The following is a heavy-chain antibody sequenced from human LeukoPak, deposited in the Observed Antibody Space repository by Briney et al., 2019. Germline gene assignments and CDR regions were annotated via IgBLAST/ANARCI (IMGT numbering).Heavy chain of an antibody. CDR2: IQYDGDNK. V-gene: IGHV3-30*02. D-gene: IGHD2-21*01. CDR1: GFTFSSYG. CDR3: AKAPVTSCRGAYCYPFDY. Sequence: GGSLRLSCAASGFTFSSYGMHWVRQAPGKGLEWVGFIQYDGDNKYYADSVKGRFTISRDNSKSTLYLQMNSLRAEDAAVYYCAKAPVTSCRGAYCYPFDYWGQGTLVTVSS. J-gene: IGHJ4*02.